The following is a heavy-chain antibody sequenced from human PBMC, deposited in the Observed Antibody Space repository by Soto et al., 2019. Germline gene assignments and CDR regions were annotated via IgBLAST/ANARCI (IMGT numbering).Heavy chain of an antibody. CDR1: GGTFSSYA. Sequence: QVQLVQSGAEVKKPGSSVKISCKASGGTFSSYAISWVRQAPGQGLEWMGGIIPIFGTANYAQKFQGRVTITADECTSTAYMELSSLRSEDTAVYYCASLDSSGYYSIDYWGQGTLVTVSS. V-gene: IGHV1-69*01. D-gene: IGHD3-22*01. J-gene: IGHJ4*02. CDR2: IIPIFGTA. CDR3: ASLDSSGYYSIDY.